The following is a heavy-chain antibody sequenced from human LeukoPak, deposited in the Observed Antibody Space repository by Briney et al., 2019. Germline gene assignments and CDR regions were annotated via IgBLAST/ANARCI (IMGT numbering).Heavy chain of an antibody. D-gene: IGHD2-15*01. CDR3: ASLDIVVVVAAPFDP. Sequence: PGGSLRLSCAASGFTFSSYGMHWVRQAPGKGLEWVAFIRYDGSNKYYADSVKGRFTISRDNSKNTLYLQMNSLRAEDTAVYYCASLDIVVVVAAPFDPWGQGTLVTVSS. V-gene: IGHV3-30*02. CDR1: GFTFSSYG. J-gene: IGHJ5*02. CDR2: IRYDGSNK.